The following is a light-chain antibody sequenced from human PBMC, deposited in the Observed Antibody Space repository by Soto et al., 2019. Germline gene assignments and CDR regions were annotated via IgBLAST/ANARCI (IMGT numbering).Light chain of an antibody. V-gene: IGKV1-39*01. CDR2: TAS. Sequence: DIQMTQSPSSLSASVGDRFTITCRASQSISSYLNWYQQKPGKAPNLLIYTASTSQSGVPSRFSGSGSGTDFTLTISSLQPEDFATYYCQQSHSTPRTFGQGTKVDIK. CDR3: QQSHSTPRT. CDR1: QSISSY. J-gene: IGKJ1*01.